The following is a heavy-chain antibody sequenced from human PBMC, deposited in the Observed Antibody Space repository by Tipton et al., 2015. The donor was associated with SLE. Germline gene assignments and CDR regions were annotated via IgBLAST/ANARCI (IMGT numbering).Heavy chain of an antibody. D-gene: IGHD1-26*01. V-gene: IGHV4-38-2*02. J-gene: IGHJ4*02. CDR3: AVNRRFAEPPDD. CDR1: GYSINSGYY. CDR2: AYYSGTT. Sequence: TLSLTCTVSGYSINSGYYWGWIRQPPGKGLEWIGSAYYSGTTYYNPSLKSRVTLSMDTSKNQFSLKLTSVTAADTAVYFCAVNRRFAEPPDDWGQGTLVTVSS.